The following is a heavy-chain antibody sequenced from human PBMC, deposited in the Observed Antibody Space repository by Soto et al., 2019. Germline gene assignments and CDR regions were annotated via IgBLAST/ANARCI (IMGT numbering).Heavy chain of an antibody. V-gene: IGHV1-18*01. Sequence: QVQLVQSGGEVKKPGASVKLSCTASGYTFTSYGISWVRHAPGQGLEWMGWISAYNGKTNYAQNVQCRVTMTTDTSTRTAYMDLRSLRSDDTAVYYCARGGDVNYYHGMDVWGQGNTVTVSS. CDR1: GYTFTSYG. J-gene: IGHJ6*02. CDR2: ISAYNGKT. D-gene: IGHD5-12*01. CDR3: ARGGDVNYYHGMDV.